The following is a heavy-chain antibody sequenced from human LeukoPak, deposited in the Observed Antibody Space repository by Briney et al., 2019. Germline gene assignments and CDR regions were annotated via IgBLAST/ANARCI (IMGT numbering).Heavy chain of an antibody. V-gene: IGHV3-23*01. CDR3: AKVETSGGANCYALDY. Sequence: GGSLRLSCAASGFSFSSYAMSWVRQAPDKGLEWVSAISGSDGSTYYADSVKGRFTISRDDSQNTLYLQMNSLSAEDTAVYYCAKVETSGGANCYALDYWGQGTLVTVSS. J-gene: IGHJ4*02. CDR2: ISGSDGST. CDR1: GFSFSSYA. D-gene: IGHD2-2*01.